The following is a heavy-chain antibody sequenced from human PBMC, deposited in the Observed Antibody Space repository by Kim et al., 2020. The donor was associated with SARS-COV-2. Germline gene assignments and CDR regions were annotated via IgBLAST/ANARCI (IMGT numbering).Heavy chain of an antibody. CDR2: IYYSGST. D-gene: IGHD3-10*01. CDR3: ARHGKSMVRGVNRYFDL. CDR1: GGSISSSSYY. J-gene: IGHJ2*01. V-gene: IGHV4-39*01. Sequence: SETLSLTCTVSGGSISSSSYYWGWIRQPPGKGLEWIGSIYYSGSTYYNPSLKCRVTISVDTSKNQFSLKLSSVTAADTAVYYCARHGKSMVRGVNRYFDLWGRGTLVTVSS.